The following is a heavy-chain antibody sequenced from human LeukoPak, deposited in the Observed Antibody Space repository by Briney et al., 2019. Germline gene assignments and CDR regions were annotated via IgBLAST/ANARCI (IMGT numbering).Heavy chain of an antibody. CDR3: ARGETYYDSSGYPDY. V-gene: IGHV3-21*01. CDR1: GFTFSSYS. CDR2: ISSSSSYI. J-gene: IGHJ4*02. Sequence: GGSLRLSCAASGFTFSSYSMNWVRQAPGKGLEWVSSISSSSSYIYYADSVKGRFTISRDNAKNSLYLQMNSLRAEDTAVYYCARGETYYDSSGYPDYWGQGTLVTVSS. D-gene: IGHD3-22*01.